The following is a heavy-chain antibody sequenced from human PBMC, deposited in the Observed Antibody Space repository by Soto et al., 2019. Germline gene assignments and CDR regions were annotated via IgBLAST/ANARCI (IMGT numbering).Heavy chain of an antibody. Sequence: EVPLLESGGGLVQPGGSLRLSCAASGFTFSSYAMNWVRQAPGKGLEWVSAISGGGGSTYYADSVKGRFTISRDNSKNTLYLQMNSLRDEDTAVYYCAKVPKTTLNRGDAFDIWGQGTMVTVSS. CDR3: AKVPKTTLNRGDAFDI. CDR1: GFTFSSYA. J-gene: IGHJ3*02. D-gene: IGHD7-27*01. V-gene: IGHV3-23*01. CDR2: ISGGGGST.